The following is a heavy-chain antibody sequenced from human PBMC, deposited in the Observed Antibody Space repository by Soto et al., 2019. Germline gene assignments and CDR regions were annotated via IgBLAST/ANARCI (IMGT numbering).Heavy chain of an antibody. CDR2: IWYDGSNK. V-gene: IGHV3-33*01. CDR1: GFTFSSYG. J-gene: IGHJ4*02. Sequence: PGGSLRLSCAASGFTFSSYGMHWVRQAPGKGLEWVAVIWYDGSNKYYADSVKGRFTISRDNSKNTLYLQMNSLRAEDTAVYYCASLALNVVGATTPFDYWGQGTLVTVSS. CDR3: ASLALNVVGATTPFDY. D-gene: IGHD1-26*01.